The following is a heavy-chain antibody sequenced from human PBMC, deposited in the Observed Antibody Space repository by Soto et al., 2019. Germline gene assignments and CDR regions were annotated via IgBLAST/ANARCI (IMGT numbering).Heavy chain of an antibody. CDR1: GGTFSSYA. Sequence: QVQLVQSGAEVKKPGSSVKVSCKASGGTFSSYAISWVRQAPGQGLEWMGGIIPIFGTANYAQKFQGRVTITADESTSTAYMARSSLRSDDTAVYYCARDRGSGYCYYGMEVRGQGTTVTVSS. V-gene: IGHV1-69*01. CDR2: IIPIFGTA. J-gene: IGHJ6*02. CDR3: ARDRGSGYCYYGMEV. D-gene: IGHD3-10*01.